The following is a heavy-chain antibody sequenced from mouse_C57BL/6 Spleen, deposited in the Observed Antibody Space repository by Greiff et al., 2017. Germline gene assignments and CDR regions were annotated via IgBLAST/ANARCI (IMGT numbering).Heavy chain of an antibody. CDR1: GYTFTGYW. CDR2: HLPVSGST. J-gene: IGHJ2*01. CDR3: APYDYDGCDD. V-gene: IGHV1-9*01. Sequence: QVHVKQSGAELMKPGASVQLSCKATGYTFTGYWIEWVKQRPGHGLEWLGEHLPVSGSTNYNQKFKGQATFTADTSSNPAYMQLSSLTTEDSAIYYCAPYDYDGCDDWGQGTTLTVSA. D-gene: IGHD2-4*01.